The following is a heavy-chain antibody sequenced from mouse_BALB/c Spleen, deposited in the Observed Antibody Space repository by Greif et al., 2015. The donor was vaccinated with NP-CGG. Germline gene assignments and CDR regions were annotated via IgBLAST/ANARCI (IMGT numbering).Heavy chain of an antibody. CDR2: SRNKANDYTT. D-gene: IGHD1-1*01. Sequence: EVKLMESGGGLVQPGGSLRLSCATSGFTFSDFYMEWVRQPPGKRLEWIAASRNKANDYTTEYSASVKGLFIVSRDTSQSILFLQMNALRAEDTAIYYCARDADFYYYGGGFAYWGQGTLVTVSA. CDR3: ARDADFYYYGGGFAY. CDR1: GFTFSDFY. V-gene: IGHV7-1*02. J-gene: IGHJ3*01.